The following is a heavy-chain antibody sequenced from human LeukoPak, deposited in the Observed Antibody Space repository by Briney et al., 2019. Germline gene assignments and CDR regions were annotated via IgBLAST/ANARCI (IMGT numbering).Heavy chain of an antibody. D-gene: IGHD7-27*01. Sequence: SETLSLTCTVSGGSISRDYWSWIRQPAGKGLEWIGRIYTSGSTNYNPSLKSRVTMSVDTSKNQFSLKLSSATAADTAVYYCARDLLGILRVGYFDLWGRGTLVTVSS. CDR1: GGSISRDY. J-gene: IGHJ2*01. CDR2: IYTSGST. V-gene: IGHV4-4*07. CDR3: ARDLLGILRVGYFDL.